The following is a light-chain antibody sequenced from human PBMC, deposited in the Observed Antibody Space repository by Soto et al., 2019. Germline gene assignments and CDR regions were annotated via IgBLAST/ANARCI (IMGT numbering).Light chain of an antibody. CDR1: SSDVGAYNY. CDR2: DVT. CDR3: SSHTSSSTLVL. V-gene: IGLV2-14*01. Sequence: QSALTQPASVSGSPGQXITISCTGTSSDVGAYNYVSWYQQYPGKAPKLMIYDVTNRPSGVSNRFSGSKSGNTASLTISGLQAEDEADYYCSSHTSSSTLVLFGGGTKLTVL. J-gene: IGLJ3*02.